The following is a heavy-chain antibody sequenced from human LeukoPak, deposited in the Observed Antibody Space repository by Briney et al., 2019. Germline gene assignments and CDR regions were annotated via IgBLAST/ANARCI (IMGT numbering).Heavy chain of an antibody. CDR3: ARRVGSGWPVQH. Sequence: ASVKVSCKASGYTFSNYGITWVRQATGQGLEWMGWMNPNSGNTGYAQKFQGRLNMTRNTSIDTAYMELSSLRSDDTAVYYCARRVGSGWPVQHWGQGTLVTVSS. D-gene: IGHD6-19*01. J-gene: IGHJ1*01. V-gene: IGHV1-8*01. CDR1: GYTFSNYG. CDR2: MNPNSGNT.